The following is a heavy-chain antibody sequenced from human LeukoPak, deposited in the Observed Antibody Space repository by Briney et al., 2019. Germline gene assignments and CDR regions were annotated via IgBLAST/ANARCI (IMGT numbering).Heavy chain of an antibody. Sequence: PSETLSLTCTVSGGSISSYYWSWIRQPPGKGLEWIGYIYTSGSTNYNPSLKSRVTISVDTSKNQFSLKLSSVTAADTAVYYCARHEAYYDFWSTPWFDPWGQETLVTVSS. D-gene: IGHD3-3*01. CDR2: IYTSGST. J-gene: IGHJ5*02. V-gene: IGHV4-4*09. CDR3: ARHEAYYDFWSTPWFDP. CDR1: GGSISSYY.